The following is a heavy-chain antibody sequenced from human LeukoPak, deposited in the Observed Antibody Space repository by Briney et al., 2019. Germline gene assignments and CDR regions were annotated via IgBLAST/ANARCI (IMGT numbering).Heavy chain of an antibody. CDR3: AGRGYHGSGSYSTGLWYFDL. CDR2: IYYSGST. Sequence: SETLSLTCTVSGGSISSSSYYWGWIRQPPGKGLEWIGSIYYSGSTYYNPSLKSRVTISVDASKNQFSLKLSSVTAADTAVYYCAGRGYHGSGSYSTGLWYFDLWGRGTLVTVSS. D-gene: IGHD3-10*01. J-gene: IGHJ2*01. V-gene: IGHV4-39*01. CDR1: GGSISSSSYY.